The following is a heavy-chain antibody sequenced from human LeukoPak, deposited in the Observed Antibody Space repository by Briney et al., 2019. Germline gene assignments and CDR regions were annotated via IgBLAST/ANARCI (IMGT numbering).Heavy chain of an antibody. CDR2: INHTGRS. Sequence: SETLSLTCEVHGGPFSGYYWSWIRQSPGKGLEWIGEINHTGRSDYNPSVESRVTISVDTSKNQFSLRLSSVPAADTGVYFCARARSARWGLDVWGQWTTVSVSS. J-gene: IGHJ6*02. CDR3: ARARSARWGLDV. D-gene: IGHD4-23*01. V-gene: IGHV4-34*01. CDR1: GGPFSGYY.